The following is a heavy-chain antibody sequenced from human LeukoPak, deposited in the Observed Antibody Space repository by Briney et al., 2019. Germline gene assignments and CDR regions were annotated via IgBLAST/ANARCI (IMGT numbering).Heavy chain of an antibody. CDR1: GYTFSTYG. Sequence: ASVKVSCKASGYTFSTYGLSWVRQAPGQGLEWMGWISAYNNKTNFAQKFQDRVSMTTDTSTSTAYLELKSLRSGDTAVYYCAREERRITMVRGGDYWGQGTLVTVSS. CDR2: ISAYNNKT. V-gene: IGHV1-18*01. J-gene: IGHJ4*02. D-gene: IGHD3-10*01. CDR3: AREERRITMVRGGDY.